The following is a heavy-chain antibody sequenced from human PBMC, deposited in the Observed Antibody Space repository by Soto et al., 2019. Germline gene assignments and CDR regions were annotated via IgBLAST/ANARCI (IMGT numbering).Heavy chain of an antibody. V-gene: IGHV1-18*01. CDR1: GYTFTSYG. CDR2: ISAYNGNT. J-gene: IGHJ4*02. CDR3: SGESGYGGGGGDFDF. Sequence: ASVKVSCKASGYTFTSYGISWVRQAPGQGLEWMGWISAYNGNTNYAQKLQGRVTMTTDTSTSTAYMELRSLRSDDTAVYYCSGESGYGGGGGDFDFWGRGPLVPVSS. D-gene: IGHD3-3*01.